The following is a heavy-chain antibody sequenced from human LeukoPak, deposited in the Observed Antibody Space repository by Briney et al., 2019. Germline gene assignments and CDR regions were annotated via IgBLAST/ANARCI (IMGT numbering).Heavy chain of an antibody. CDR2: INRGATHI. Sequence: GGSLRLSCAASQLTFSSYSMNWVRQAPGKGLEWVSSINRGATHIYYADSLRGRFIISGDDAKNSLYLQMNSLRAEDTAVYYCVRLRRNSDSSGYYYYYDYWGQGTLVTVSS. CDR1: QLTFSSYS. V-gene: IGHV3-21*01. D-gene: IGHD3-22*01. J-gene: IGHJ4*02. CDR3: VRLRRNSDSSGYYYYYDY.